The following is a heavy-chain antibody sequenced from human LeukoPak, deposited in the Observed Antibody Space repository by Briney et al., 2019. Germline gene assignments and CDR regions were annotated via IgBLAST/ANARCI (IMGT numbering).Heavy chain of an antibody. J-gene: IGHJ4*02. CDR2: ISAYNGNT. CDR3: VRDLGVDTSMIFFDY. D-gene: IGHD5-18*01. CDR1: GYTFTSYV. Sequence: PGASVKVSCKASGYTFTSYVISWVRQAPGQGLEWMGWISAYNGNTRSAQKFQGRVIMTTDTSTNTAYMELRSLRSDDTAVFYCVRDLGVDTSMIFFDYWGQGTLVTVSS. V-gene: IGHV1-18*01.